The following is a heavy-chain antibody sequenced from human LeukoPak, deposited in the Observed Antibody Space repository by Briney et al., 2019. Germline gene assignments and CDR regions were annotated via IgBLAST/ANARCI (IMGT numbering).Heavy chain of an antibody. CDR3: ARVGYCSGPICFPPAATGMLDS. Sequence: GASVKVSCKAYGYTFTSYGISWVRRAPGQGLEWMGWISGYNGNTTYAQNLQGRVTMTTDTSTNTAYIELRSLRSDDTAVYFCARVGYCSGPICFPPAATGMLDSWGQGTLVTVSS. CDR1: GYTFTSYG. V-gene: IGHV1-18*01. J-gene: IGHJ4*02. CDR2: ISGYNGNT. D-gene: IGHD2-2*01.